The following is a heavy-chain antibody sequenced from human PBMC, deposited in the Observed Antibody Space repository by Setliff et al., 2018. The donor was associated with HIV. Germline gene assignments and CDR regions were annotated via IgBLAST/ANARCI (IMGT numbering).Heavy chain of an antibody. Sequence: PSETLSLTCTVSGYSISSGYCWGWIRQPPGKGLEWIGSIYHSGSTYYNPSLKSRVTISVDTSKNQFSLKLSSVTAADTAVYYCARDSITGTTPAFDYWGQGTLVTVS. CDR2: IYHSGST. J-gene: IGHJ4*02. CDR3: ARDSITGTTPAFDY. CDR1: GYSISSGYC. V-gene: IGHV4-38-2*02. D-gene: IGHD1-20*01.